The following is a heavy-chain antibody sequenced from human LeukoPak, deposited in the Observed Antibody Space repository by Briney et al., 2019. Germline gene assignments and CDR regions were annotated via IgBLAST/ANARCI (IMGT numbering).Heavy chain of an antibody. D-gene: IGHD6-13*01. CDR2: IWYDRSNK. V-gene: IGHV3-33*01. CDR1: GFTFSSYG. J-gene: IGHJ4*02. Sequence: GGSLRLSCAASGFTFSSYGMHWVRQAPGKGLEWVAGIWYDRSNKYYADSVKGQFTISRDNSKNTLYLQMNSLRAEDTAVYYCAREGTAAAGKRRSSQFDYWGQGTLVTVSS. CDR3: AREGTAAAGKRRSSQFDY.